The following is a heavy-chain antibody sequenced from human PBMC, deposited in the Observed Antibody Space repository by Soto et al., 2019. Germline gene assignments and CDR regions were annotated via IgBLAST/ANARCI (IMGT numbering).Heavy chain of an antibody. J-gene: IGHJ4*02. CDR2: ISGGGGST. D-gene: IGHD2-15*01. Sequence: EVQLLESGGGLVQPGGSLRLSCVASGFSLNSYVMGWVRQAPGKGLEWVSDISGGGGSTYYADSVKGRFTISRDNSKNTRYLQMNSLGADDTAVYYCAKEYCSGGSCYPLDWCQGTLVTVSS. CDR3: AKEYCSGGSCYPLD. CDR1: GFSLNSYV. V-gene: IGHV3-23*01.